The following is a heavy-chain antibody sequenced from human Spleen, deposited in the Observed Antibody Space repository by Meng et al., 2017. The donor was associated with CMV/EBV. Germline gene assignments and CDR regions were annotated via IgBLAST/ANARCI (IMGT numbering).Heavy chain of an antibody. CDR2: IWNDGDDK. Sequence: GESLKISCAASGFIFSNYGMHWVRQAPGKGLEWVAFIWNDGDDKYYADPVKGRFAISRDNSKNTLYLQINSLRPEDTALYYCAKVGGGYFDYWGQGTLVTVSS. V-gene: IGHV3-30*02. CDR3: AKVGGGYFDY. D-gene: IGHD3-10*01. J-gene: IGHJ4*02. CDR1: GFIFSNYG.